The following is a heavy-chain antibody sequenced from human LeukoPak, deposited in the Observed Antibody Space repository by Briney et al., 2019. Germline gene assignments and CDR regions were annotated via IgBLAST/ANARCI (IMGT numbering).Heavy chain of an antibody. Sequence: GGSLRLSCVASGFTYSSSDMHWVRQVTGKGLEWVSAIGTGHDTYYTDSVKGRFTISRDNAKNSLYLQMNSLRAEDTATYYCAKVAHYYYGSESYYFFEHWGQGTPVTASS. CDR1: GFTYSSSD. CDR2: IGTGHDT. V-gene: IGHV3-13*01. D-gene: IGHD3-10*01. CDR3: AKVAHYYYGSESYYFFEH. J-gene: IGHJ4*02.